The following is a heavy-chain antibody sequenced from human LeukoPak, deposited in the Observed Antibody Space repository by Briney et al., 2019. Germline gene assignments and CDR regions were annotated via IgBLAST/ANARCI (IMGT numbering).Heavy chain of an antibody. Sequence: SETLSLTCTVSGGSISSYYWSWIRQPAGKGLEWIGRIYTSGSTNYNPSLKSRVTMSVDTSKNQFSLNLSSVTAADTAVYYCAKSPSGRGGYNWFDPWGQGTLVTVSS. V-gene: IGHV4-4*07. J-gene: IGHJ5*02. CDR3: AKSPSGRGGYNWFDP. CDR2: IYTSGST. D-gene: IGHD3-16*01. CDR1: GGSISSYY.